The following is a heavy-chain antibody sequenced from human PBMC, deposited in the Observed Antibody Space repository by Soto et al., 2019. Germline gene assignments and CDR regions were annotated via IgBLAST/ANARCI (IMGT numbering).Heavy chain of an antibody. V-gene: IGHV4-39*01. D-gene: IGHD4-17*01. Sequence: SETLSLTCTVSGDSISSSHHYWAWVRQPPGKGLEWIGSIYYSGSTYYTPSLKSRVTISVDTSKNQFSLKLSSVTAADTVVYYCARQGGDYESVWYFDLWGRGTLVTVSS. J-gene: IGHJ2*01. CDR1: GDSISSSHHY. CDR2: IYYSGST. CDR3: ARQGGDYESVWYFDL.